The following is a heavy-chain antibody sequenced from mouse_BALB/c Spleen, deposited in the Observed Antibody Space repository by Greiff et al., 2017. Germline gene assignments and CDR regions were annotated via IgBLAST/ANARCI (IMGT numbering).Heavy chain of an antibody. V-gene: IGHV7-3*02. J-gene: IGHJ2*01. CDR3: ARDGYSNFDY. Sequence: EVKVEESGGGLVQPGGSLRLSCATSGFTFTDYYMSWVRQPPGKALEWLGFIRNKANGYTTEYSASVKGRFTISRDNSQSILYLQMNTLRAEDSATYYCARDGYSNFDYWGQGTTLTVSS. CDR2: IRNKANGYTT. CDR1: GFTFTDYY.